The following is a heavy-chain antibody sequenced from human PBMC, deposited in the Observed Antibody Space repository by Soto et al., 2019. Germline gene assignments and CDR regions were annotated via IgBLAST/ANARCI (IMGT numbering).Heavy chain of an antibody. V-gene: IGHV3-7*05. J-gene: IGHJ3*02. Sequence: PGGSLRLSCAASGFTFSSYWMSWVRQAPGKGLEWVANIKQDGSEKYYVDSVKGRFTISRDNAKNSLYLQMNSLRAEDTAVYYCARVGSPLWFGESYAFDIWGQGTMVTVSS. CDR1: GFTFSSYW. CDR3: ARVGSPLWFGESYAFDI. CDR2: IKQDGSEK. D-gene: IGHD3-10*01.